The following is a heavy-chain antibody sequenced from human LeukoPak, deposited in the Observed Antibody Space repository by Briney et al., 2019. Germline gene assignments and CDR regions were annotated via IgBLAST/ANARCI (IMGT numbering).Heavy chain of an antibody. CDR1: GYSVSSGYY. CDR3: ARTYYDSSGYYSGAGGDAFDI. CDR2: IYTSGST. V-gene: IGHV4-38-2*02. D-gene: IGHD3-22*01. J-gene: IGHJ3*02. Sequence: PSETLSLTCTVSGYSVSSGYYWVWIRQPPGKGLEWIGRIYTSGSTNYNPSLKSRVTMSVDTSKNQFSLKLSSVTAADTAVYYCARTYYDSSGYYSGAGGDAFDIWGQGTMVTVSS.